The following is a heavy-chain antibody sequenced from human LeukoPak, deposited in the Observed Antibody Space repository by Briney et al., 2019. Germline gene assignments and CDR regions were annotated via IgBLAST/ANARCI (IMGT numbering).Heavy chain of an antibody. CDR3: ARERRVERQWDNNAFDI. J-gene: IGHJ3*02. V-gene: IGHV1-46*01. CDR2: INPSGGST. Sequence: GASVKVSCKASGGTFSSYAISWVRQAPGQGLEWMGIINPSGGSTSYAQKLQGRVTMTRDTSTSTVYMELSSLRSEDTAVYYCARERRVERQWDNNAFDIWGQGTMVTVSS. D-gene: IGHD1-26*01. CDR1: GGTFSSYA.